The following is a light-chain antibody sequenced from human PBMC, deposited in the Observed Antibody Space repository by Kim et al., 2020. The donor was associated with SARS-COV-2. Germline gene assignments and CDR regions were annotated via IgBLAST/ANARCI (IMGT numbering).Light chain of an antibody. V-gene: IGLV3-21*01. Sequence: SYELTQPPSVSVAPGKTARITCGGNNIGSKSVHWYQQKPGQAPVLVIHYASDRPAGTPARSSGSDTGTTTTLPTSRVADGDEEDYDCQVWVCGGETQVFG. CDR2: YAS. CDR1: NIGSKS. CDR3: QVWVCGGETQV. J-gene: IGLJ3*02.